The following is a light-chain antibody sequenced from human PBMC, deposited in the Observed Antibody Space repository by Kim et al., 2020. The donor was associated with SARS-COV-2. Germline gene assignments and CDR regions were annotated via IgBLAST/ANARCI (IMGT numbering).Light chain of an antibody. CDR1: SSNIGAGYD. V-gene: IGLV1-40*01. J-gene: IGLJ3*02. Sequence: QSVLTQPPSVSGAPGQRVTISCTGSSSNIGAGYDVHWYQQLPGTAPKLLIYGNSNRPSGVPDRFSGSKSGTLASLAITGLQAEDEADYYCQSYDSSLSGLFGGGTQLTVL. CDR3: QSYDSSLSGL. CDR2: GNS.